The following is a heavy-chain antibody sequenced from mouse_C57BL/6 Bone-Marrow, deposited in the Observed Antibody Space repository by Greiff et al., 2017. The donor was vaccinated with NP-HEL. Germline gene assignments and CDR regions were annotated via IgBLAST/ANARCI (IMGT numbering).Heavy chain of an antibody. CDR3: ARGATVVAPHAMDY. D-gene: IGHD1-1*01. Sequence: VQLQQPGAELVKPGASVKLSCKASGYTFTSYWMHWVKQRPGQGLEWIGMIHPNSGSTNYNEKFKSKATLTVDKSSSTAYMQLSSLTSEDSAVDYCARGATVVAPHAMDYWGQGTSVTVSS. CDR1: GYTFTSYW. J-gene: IGHJ4*01. V-gene: IGHV1-64*01. CDR2: IHPNSGST.